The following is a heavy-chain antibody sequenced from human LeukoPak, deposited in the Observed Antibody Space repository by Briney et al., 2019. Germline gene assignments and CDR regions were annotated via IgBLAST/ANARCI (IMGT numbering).Heavy chain of an antibody. Sequence: SETLSLTCAVYGGSFSGYYWSWIRQPPGKGLEWIGNIYHSGSTYYNPSLKSRVTISIDTSKNEFSLNLRSVTAADTAVYYCARELSGDHFFDSWGLGTLVTVSS. CDR1: GGSFSGYY. CDR2: IYHSGST. J-gene: IGHJ4*02. CDR3: ARELSGDHFFDS. D-gene: IGHD7-27*01. V-gene: IGHV4-34*01.